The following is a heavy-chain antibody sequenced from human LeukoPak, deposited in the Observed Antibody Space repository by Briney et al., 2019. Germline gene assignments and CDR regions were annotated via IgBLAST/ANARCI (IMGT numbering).Heavy chain of an antibody. Sequence: SETLSLTCTVSGGSISSYYWSWIRQPPGKGLEWIGYIYYSGSTNYNPSLKSRVTISVDTSKNQFSLKLSSVTAADTAVYYCARVPRKMVYAPYNMDVWGKGTTVTVSS. CDR1: GGSISSYY. CDR3: ARVPRKMVYAPYNMDV. D-gene: IGHD2-8*01. CDR2: IYYSGST. V-gene: IGHV4-59*01. J-gene: IGHJ6*03.